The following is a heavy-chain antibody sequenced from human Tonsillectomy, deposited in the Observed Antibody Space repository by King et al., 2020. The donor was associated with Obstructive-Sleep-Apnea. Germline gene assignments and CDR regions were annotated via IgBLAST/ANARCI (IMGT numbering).Heavy chain of an antibody. D-gene: IGHD3-10*01. CDR1: GFTFSSFA. J-gene: IGHJ4*02. CDR3: VRGADYYGSGRYSPDY. Sequence: QVQLVESGGGVVQPGRSLRLSCAASGFTFSSFAMHWVRQAPGKGLEWVAVISYDGRNIDYADSVKGRFTISRDNSKNTLDLQMNSLRAEDTAVYYCVRGADYYGSGRYSPDYWGQGTLVTVSS. V-gene: IGHV3-30*04. CDR2: ISYDGRNI.